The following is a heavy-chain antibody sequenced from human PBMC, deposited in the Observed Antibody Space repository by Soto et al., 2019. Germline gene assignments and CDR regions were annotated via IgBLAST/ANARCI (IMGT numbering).Heavy chain of an antibody. CDR3: ARSQDSSGYWNSCCDP. Sequence: QVQLVQSGAEVKKPGSSVKVSCKSSGGTFSTYTLAWLRQAPGQGLAWVGGIIPIFGTANYPQKFKGRVTITADESTSTASMELSSLRSEDTAVYYCARSQDSSGYWNSCCDPWGQGTLVTVSS. V-gene: IGHV1-69*01. CDR1: GGTFSTYT. J-gene: IGHJ5*02. D-gene: IGHD3-22*01. CDR2: IIPIFGTA.